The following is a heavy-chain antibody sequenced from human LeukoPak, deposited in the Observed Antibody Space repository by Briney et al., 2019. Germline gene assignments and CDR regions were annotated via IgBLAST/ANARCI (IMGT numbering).Heavy chain of an antibody. V-gene: IGHV3-73*01. J-gene: IGHJ3*02. CDR3: TRRIGGLAATPTYAFDI. Sequence: PGGSLRLSCEASGFSFSGSAMHWVRQASGKGLEWVGRVRSKANSYATAYAASVKGRFTISRDDSKNTAYLQMNSLKTEDTAVYYCTRRIGGLAATPTYAFDIWGQGTMVTVSS. CDR2: VRSKANSYAT. D-gene: IGHD2-15*01. CDR1: GFSFSGSA.